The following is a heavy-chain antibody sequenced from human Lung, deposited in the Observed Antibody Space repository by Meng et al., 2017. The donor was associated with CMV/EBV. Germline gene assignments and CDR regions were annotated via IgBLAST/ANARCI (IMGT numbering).Heavy chain of an antibody. J-gene: IGHJ4*02. CDR3: ARPDDSSGWYMPFDY. CDR2: IYYSGST. V-gene: IGHV4-39*01. Sequence: GSLRLXCTVSGGSISSSSYYWGWIRQPPGKGLEWIGSIYYSGSTYYNPSLKSRVTISVDTSKNQFSLKLSSVTAADTAVYYCARPDDSSGWYMPFDYWGQGXLVTVSS. D-gene: IGHD6-19*01. CDR1: GGSISSSSYY.